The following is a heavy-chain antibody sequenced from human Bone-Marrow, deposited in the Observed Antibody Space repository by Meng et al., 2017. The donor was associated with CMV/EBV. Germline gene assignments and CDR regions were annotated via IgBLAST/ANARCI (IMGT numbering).Heavy chain of an antibody. J-gene: IGHJ6*02. CDR1: GFTFSSYA. CDR2: ISYDGSNK. V-gene: IGHV3-30-3*01. D-gene: IGHD1-26*01. CDR3: ARDFWLPYSGSYIGYYYGMDV. Sequence: GESLKISCAASGFTFSSYAMHWVRQAPGKGLEWVAVISYDGSNKYYADSVKGRFTISRDKSKNTLYLQMNSLRAEDTAVYYCARDFWLPYSGSYIGYYYGMDVWGQGTTVTVSS.